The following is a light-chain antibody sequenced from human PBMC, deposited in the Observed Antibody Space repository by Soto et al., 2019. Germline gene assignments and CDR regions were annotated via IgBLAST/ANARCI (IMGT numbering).Light chain of an antibody. Sequence: QSVLTQPPSASGSPGQSVTISCTGTISDVGDYNYVSWYQLHPGKAPKLMIYEVSKRPSGVPDRFSGSKSGNTASLTVSGLQAEDEADYYCSSYTGSNSNVIFGGGTKLTVL. V-gene: IGLV2-8*01. CDR3: SSYTGSNSNVI. J-gene: IGLJ2*01. CDR1: ISDVGDYNY. CDR2: EVS.